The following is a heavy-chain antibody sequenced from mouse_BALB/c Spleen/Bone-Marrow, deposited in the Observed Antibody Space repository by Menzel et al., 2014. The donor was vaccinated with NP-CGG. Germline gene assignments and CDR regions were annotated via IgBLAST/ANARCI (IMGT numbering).Heavy chain of an antibody. V-gene: IGHV1S135*01. CDR2: IDPYNGGT. CDR1: GYAFTSYN. Sequence: EVKLMESRPELVKPGASVKVSCKASGYAFTSYNMYWVKQSHGKSLEWIGYIDPYNGGTSYNQKFKGKATLTVNKSSSTAYMHLNSLTSEDSAVYYCARENYGSSPAYWGQGTLVTVSA. D-gene: IGHD1-1*01. CDR3: ARENYGSSPAY. J-gene: IGHJ3*01.